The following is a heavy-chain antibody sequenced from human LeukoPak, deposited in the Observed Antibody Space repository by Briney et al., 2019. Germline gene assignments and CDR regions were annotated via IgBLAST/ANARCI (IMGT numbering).Heavy chain of an antibody. J-gene: IGHJ4*02. CDR1: GFTFSDYY. V-gene: IGHV3-11*01. Sequence: GGSLRLSCAASGFTFSDYYMSWIRQAPGKGLEWVSYISSSGSTIYYADSVKGRFTISRDNSKNTLFLQMNSLRAEDTAVYYCAKGAMVRGVLDYWGQGTLVTVSS. D-gene: IGHD3-10*01. CDR2: ISSSGSTI. CDR3: AKGAMVRGVLDY.